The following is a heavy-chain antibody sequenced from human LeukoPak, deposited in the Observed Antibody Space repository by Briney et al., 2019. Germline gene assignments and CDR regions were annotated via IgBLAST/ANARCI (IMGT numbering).Heavy chain of an antibody. V-gene: IGHV5-51*01. Sequence: GESLKISCKGSGYTFTNYWIGCVRQMPGKGLEWMGIVHPGDSDTRYIPSFRGQVTISADKSISTTYLQWSSMKASDTAMYYCARLSTFSSSWVDYWGQGTLVTVSS. J-gene: IGHJ4*02. CDR2: VHPGDSDT. CDR1: GYTFTNYW. D-gene: IGHD2-2*01. CDR3: ARLSTFSSSWVDY.